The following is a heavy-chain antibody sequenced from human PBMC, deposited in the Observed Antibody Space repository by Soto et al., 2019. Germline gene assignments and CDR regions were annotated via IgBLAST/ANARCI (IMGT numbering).Heavy chain of an antibody. Sequence: SGPTLVNPTQPLTLTCSFSGFSFSTSGVGVGWVRQPPGKALEWLALIYWSGDEHYRPSLKSRLTITKDTSKNQVVLIMTNMDPVDTATYYCARGLATLPVFAFDVWGQGTTVTVSS. CDR1: GFSFSTSGVG. V-gene: IGHV2-5*01. CDR3: ARGLATLPVFAFDV. D-gene: IGHD6-6*01. J-gene: IGHJ3*01. CDR2: IYWSGDE.